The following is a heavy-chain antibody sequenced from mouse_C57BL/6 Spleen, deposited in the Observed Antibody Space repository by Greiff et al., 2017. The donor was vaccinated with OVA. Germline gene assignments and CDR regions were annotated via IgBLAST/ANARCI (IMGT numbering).Heavy chain of an antibody. CDR2: IHPNSGST. D-gene: IGHD1-1*01. V-gene: IGHV1-64*01. J-gene: IGHJ2*01. Sequence: QVQLQQPGAELVKPGASVKLSCKASGYTFTSYWMHWVKQRPGQGLEWIGMIHPNSGSTNYNAKFKSKATLTVDKSSSTAYMQLSSLTSEDSAVYYCARWDGYYGDYWGQGTTLTVSS. CDR1: GYTFTSYW. CDR3: ARWDGYYGDY.